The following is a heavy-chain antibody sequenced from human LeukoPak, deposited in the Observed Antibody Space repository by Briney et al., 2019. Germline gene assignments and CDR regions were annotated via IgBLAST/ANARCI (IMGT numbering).Heavy chain of an antibody. J-gene: IGHJ4*02. CDR3: ARDPYNSGSSYFDY. Sequence: GGSLRLSCAVSGLTVSSNYMSWVRQAPGKGLEWVSAIYSGGSTSYADSVKGRFTISRDNSKNTLYLQMNSLRAEDTAVYYCARDPYNSGSSYFDYWGREPWSPSPQ. V-gene: IGHV3-53*01. CDR1: GLTVSSNY. CDR2: IYSGGST. D-gene: IGHD3-10*01.